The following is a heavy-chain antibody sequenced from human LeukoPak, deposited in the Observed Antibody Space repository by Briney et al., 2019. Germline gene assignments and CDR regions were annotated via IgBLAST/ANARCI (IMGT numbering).Heavy chain of an antibody. CDR2: IYYSGST. Sequence: SGTLSLTCTVSGGSISSYYWSWLRQPPGKGLEWIGYIYYSGSTNYNPSLKSRLTISLDTSKNQFSLNLSSVTAADTAVYYCAREGDKYANWFDTWGQGTLVTVSS. D-gene: IGHD2-8*01. V-gene: IGHV4-59*01. CDR1: GGSISSYY. CDR3: AREGDKYANWFDT. J-gene: IGHJ5*02.